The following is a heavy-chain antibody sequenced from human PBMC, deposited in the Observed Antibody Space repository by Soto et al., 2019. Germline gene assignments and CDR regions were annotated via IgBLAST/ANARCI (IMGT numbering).Heavy chain of an antibody. CDR1: GFTFSSYW. CDR2: INSDGSST. D-gene: IGHD3-22*01. CDR3: ARLLTDYYDSSGYGY. J-gene: IGHJ4*02. V-gene: IGHV3-74*01. Sequence: VQLVESGGGLVQPGGSLRLSCAASGFTFSSYWMHWVRQAPGKGLVWVSRINSDGSSTSYADSVKGRFTISRDNAKNTLYLQMNSLRAEDTAVYYCARLLTDYYDSSGYGYWGQGTLVTVSS.